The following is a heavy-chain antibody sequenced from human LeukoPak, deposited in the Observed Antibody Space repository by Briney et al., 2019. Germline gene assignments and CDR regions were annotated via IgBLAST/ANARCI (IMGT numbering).Heavy chain of an antibody. CDR2: IYYSGGT. Sequence: SETLSLTCTVSGGSVSSGGYYWSWIRQPPGKGLEWIGYIYYSGGTNYNPSLKSRVTISVDTSKNQFSLKLSSVTAADTAVYYCAGGQYCSGGSCYTFDYWGQGTLVTVSS. V-gene: IGHV4-61*08. CDR3: AGGQYCSGGSCYTFDY. J-gene: IGHJ4*02. D-gene: IGHD2-15*01. CDR1: GGSVSSGGYY.